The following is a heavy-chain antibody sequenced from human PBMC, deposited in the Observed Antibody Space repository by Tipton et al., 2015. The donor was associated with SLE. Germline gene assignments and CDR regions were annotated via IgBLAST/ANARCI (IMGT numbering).Heavy chain of an antibody. J-gene: IGHJ1*01. CDR1: GGSISSSSYY. V-gene: IGHV4-61*01. D-gene: IGHD6-13*01. Sequence: TLSLTCTVSGGSISSSSYYWSWIRQPPGKGLEWIGYIYYSGRTNYNPSLKSRVTISVDTSKNQFSLKLSSVTAADTAVYYCAREGSIAAAGTGYFQHWGQGTLVTVSS. CDR3: AREGSIAAAGTGYFQH. CDR2: IYYSGRT.